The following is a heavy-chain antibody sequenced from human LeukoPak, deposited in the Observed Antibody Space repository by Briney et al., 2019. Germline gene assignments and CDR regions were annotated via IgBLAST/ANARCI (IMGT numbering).Heavy chain of an antibody. CDR2: IGTGSTYI. CDR1: GFTFSTYH. J-gene: IGHJ4*02. CDR3: AKGGVSGITMVRGVIQYYFDY. V-gene: IGHV3-21*04. Sequence: GGSLRLSCAASGFTFSTYHMNWVRQAPGKGLEWVSSIGTGSTYISYADSVEGRFTISRDDAKNSLYLQMNSLRAEDTAVYYCAKGGVSGITMVRGVIQYYFDYWGQGTLVTVSS. D-gene: IGHD3-10*01.